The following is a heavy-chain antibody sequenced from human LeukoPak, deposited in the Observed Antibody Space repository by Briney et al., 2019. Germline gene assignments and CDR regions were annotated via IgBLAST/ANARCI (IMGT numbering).Heavy chain of an antibody. J-gene: IGHJ4*02. CDR1: GFTFGDYA. V-gene: IGHV3-43*02. CDR2: ISTSGRNT. D-gene: IGHD3-10*01. CDR3: ARDYYGSGSHDY. Sequence: GGSLRLSCTASGFTFGDYAMHWARQGPGKGLEWISLISTSGRNTDYADSVRGRFTVSRDNRKNSVYLQMNSLRAEDTAVHYCARDYYGSGSHDYWGQGTLVTVSS.